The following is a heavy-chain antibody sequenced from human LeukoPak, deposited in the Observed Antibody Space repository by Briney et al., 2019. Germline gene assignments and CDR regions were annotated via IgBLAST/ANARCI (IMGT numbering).Heavy chain of an antibody. CDR1: GGTFNTHI. Sequence: GASVKVSCTSSGGTFNTHIFNWVRQAPAQGIEWMGRITPIIGTTKYAQRFQGRVTITADTSTSTAYLELRGLTYDDSAVYYCTRVTLRGSKYNWFDPWGQGTHVSVSS. CDR3: TRVTLRGSKYNWFDP. V-gene: IGHV1-69*08. D-gene: IGHD1-26*01. CDR2: ITPIIGTT. J-gene: IGHJ5*02.